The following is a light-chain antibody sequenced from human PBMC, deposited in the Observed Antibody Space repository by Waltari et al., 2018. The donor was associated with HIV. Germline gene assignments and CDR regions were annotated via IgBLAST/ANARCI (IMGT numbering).Light chain of an antibody. V-gene: IGKV3-11*01. J-gene: IGKJ2*01. CDR1: QSVSIY. Sequence: EIVLTQSPATLSLSPGERATLSCRASQSVSIYLAWYQQKPGQPPRLLIYDASNRATAIPARFSGSGSGTDFTLNISSLEPEDFAVYYCQQRSRWPPAYTFGQGTKLEIK. CDR2: DAS. CDR3: QQRSRWPPAYT.